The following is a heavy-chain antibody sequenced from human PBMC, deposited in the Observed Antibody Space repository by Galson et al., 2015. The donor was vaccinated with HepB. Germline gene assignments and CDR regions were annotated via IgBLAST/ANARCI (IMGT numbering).Heavy chain of an antibody. Sequence: SVKVSCKASGYMFTTYPMNWVRQAPGQGLKWMGWININTGNPTYAQGFTGRFVFSLDTFVSTAYLQISSLKADDTAVYYCARGGGRGEYDTFDIWGQGTMITVSS. V-gene: IGHV7-4-1*02. D-gene: IGHD3-16*01. CDR3: ARGGGRGEYDTFDI. J-gene: IGHJ3*02. CDR1: GYMFTTYP. CDR2: ININTGNP.